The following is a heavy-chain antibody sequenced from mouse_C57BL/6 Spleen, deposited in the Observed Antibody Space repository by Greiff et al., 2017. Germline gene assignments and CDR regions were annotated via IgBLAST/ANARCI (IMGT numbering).Heavy chain of an antibody. D-gene: IGHD2-5*01. Sequence: LLESGAELVRPGASVKLSCKASGYTFTSYGIRWVKQRTGQGLEWIGKIDPRSGNTYYNEKFKGKATLTADKSSSTAYMELRSLTSEDSAVYFCARLYSTVAWFAYWGQGTLVTVSA. J-gene: IGHJ3*01. V-gene: IGHV1-81*01. CDR1: GYTFTSYG. CDR2: IDPRSGNT. CDR3: ARLYSTVAWFAY.